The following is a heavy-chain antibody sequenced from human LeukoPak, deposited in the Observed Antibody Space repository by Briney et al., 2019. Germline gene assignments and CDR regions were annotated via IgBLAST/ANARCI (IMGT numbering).Heavy chain of an antibody. CDR1: GFTFSSYA. V-gene: IGHV3-23*01. D-gene: IGHD2-15*01. CDR3: ARCSGGSCWYFDY. CDR2: ISGSGGST. J-gene: IGHJ4*02. Sequence: GGSLRLSCAASGFTFSSYAMSWVCQAPGKRLEWVSAISGSGGSTYYADSVKGRFTISRDNSKNTLYLQMNSLRAEDTAVYYCARCSGGSCWYFDYWGQGTRVTVSS.